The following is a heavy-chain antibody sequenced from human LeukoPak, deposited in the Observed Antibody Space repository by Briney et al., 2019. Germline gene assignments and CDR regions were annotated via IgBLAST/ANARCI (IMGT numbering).Heavy chain of an antibody. CDR2: ICAYNGNT. J-gene: IGHJ4*02. D-gene: IGHD3-22*01. Sequence: ASVKVSCKASGYTFTSYGISWVRQAPGQGLEWMGWICAYNGNTNYAQKLQGRVTMTTDTSTSTAYMELRSLRSDDTAVYYCARAAALYYYDSSGSHFDYWGQGTLVTVSS. V-gene: IGHV1-18*01. CDR1: GYTFTSYG. CDR3: ARAAALYYYDSSGSHFDY.